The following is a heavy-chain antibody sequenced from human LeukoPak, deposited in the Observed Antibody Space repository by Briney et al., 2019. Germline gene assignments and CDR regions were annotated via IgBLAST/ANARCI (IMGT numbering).Heavy chain of an antibody. D-gene: IGHD2-2*01. CDR2: IYYSGST. CDR1: SGSFSGYY. J-gene: IGHJ5*02. CDR3: ARAIPGYCSSTSCPQPFDP. Sequence: PSETLSLTCAVYSGSFSGYYWSWIRQPPGKGLEWIGYIYYSGSTNYNPSLKSRVTISVDTSKNQFSLKLSSVTAADTAVYYCARAIPGYCSSTSCPQPFDPWGQGTLVTVSS. V-gene: IGHV4-59*01.